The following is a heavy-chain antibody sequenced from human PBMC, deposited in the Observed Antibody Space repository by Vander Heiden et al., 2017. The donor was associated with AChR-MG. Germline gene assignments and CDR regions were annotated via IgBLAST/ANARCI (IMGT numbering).Heavy chain of an antibody. Sequence: QVQLVQSGAEVKKPGSSVKVSCKASGGTFSSYAISWGRQAPGQGLEWMGGIIPIFGTANYAQKFQGRVTITADESTSTAYMELSSLRSEDTAVYYCASQKEDSIMSQSAFDIWGQGTMVTVSS. CDR2: IIPIFGTA. J-gene: IGHJ3*02. V-gene: IGHV1-69*01. CDR3: ASQKEDSIMSQSAFDI. CDR1: GGTFSSYA.